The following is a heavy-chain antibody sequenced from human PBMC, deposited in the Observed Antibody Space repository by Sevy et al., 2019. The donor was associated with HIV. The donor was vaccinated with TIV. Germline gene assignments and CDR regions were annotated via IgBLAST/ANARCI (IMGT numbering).Heavy chain of an antibody. CDR3: TSGYSNDAFDF. D-gene: IGHD5-18*01. J-gene: IGHJ3*01. CDR2: IKSDGSTT. CDR1: GFTFSSYW. V-gene: IGHV3-74*01. Sequence: GGSLRLSCADSGFTFSSYWMHWVRQAPGKGLVWVSRIKSDGSTTTYADSVKGRFTISRDNAKNTLYLQMNSLRAEDTALYYCTSGYSNDAFDFWGQWTMVTVSS.